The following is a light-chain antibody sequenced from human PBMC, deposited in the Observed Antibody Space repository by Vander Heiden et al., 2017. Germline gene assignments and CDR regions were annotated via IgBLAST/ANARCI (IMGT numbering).Light chain of an antibody. V-gene: IGKV1-8*01. CDR3: QQEDSSPRP. CDR1: QGISSY. Sequence: AIRITQSPSSLSASTGDRVTITCRASQGISSYLAWYQQKPGKAPKLLIYAASTLQSGVPSRFSGSGSGTDFTLTISCLQSEDFATYYCQQEDSSPRPFGQGTKVEIK. CDR2: AAS. J-gene: IGKJ1*01.